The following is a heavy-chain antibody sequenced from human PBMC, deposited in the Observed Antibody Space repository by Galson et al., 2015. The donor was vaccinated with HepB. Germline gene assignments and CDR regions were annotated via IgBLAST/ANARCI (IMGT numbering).Heavy chain of an antibody. CDR1: GDTFSGYV. J-gene: IGHJ6*02. D-gene: IGHD3-9*01. CDR2: IIPIFNEV. V-gene: IGHV1-69*13. CDR3: ARGRYFYVSGGVDV. Sequence: SVKVSCKASGDTFSGYVITWVRQAPGQGLEWMGGIIPIFNEVNYTQKLEGRFTITVDESRTTVYMELTSLTSEDSAVYYCARGRYFYVSGGVDVWGQGTTVSVS.